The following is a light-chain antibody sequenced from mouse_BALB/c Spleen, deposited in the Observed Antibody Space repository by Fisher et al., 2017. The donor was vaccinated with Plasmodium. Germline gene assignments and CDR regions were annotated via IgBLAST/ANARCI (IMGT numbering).Light chain of an antibody. CDR3: QHSNSWPLT. CDR1: QSISNY. J-gene: IGKJ5*01. CDR2: YAS. V-gene: IGKV5-45*01. Sequence: DIVLTQTTATLSVTPGDRVRLSCRASQSISNYLHWYQQKSHESPRLLITYASQSISGIPSRFSGSVLWTDFTLSINSVETEDFGMYFCQHSNSWPLTFGTGTKLELK.